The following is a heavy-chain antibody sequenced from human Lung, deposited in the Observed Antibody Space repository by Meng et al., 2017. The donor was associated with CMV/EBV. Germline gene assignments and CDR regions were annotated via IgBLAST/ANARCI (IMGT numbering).Heavy chain of an antibody. V-gene: IGHV3-23*01. CDR3: AKGVMPCRGSSCYTAFDY. D-gene: IGHD2-2*02. CDR1: FTFSGHA. CDR2: ISGSGTST. J-gene: IGHJ4*02. Sequence: FTFSGHAMSWVRQAPGKGLEWVSGISGSGTSTDYVDSVKGRFTISRDNSKKTLYLQMNSLRDEDTAIYYCAKGVMPCRGSSCYTAFDYWGQGTLVTVSS.